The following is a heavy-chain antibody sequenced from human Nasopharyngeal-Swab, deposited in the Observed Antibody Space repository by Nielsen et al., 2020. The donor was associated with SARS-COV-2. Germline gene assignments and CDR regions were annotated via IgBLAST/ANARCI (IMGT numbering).Heavy chain of an antibody. CDR2: IYTSGST. CDR3: ARGAVAVRHFDY. J-gene: IGHJ4*02. CDR1: GGSISSGSYY. D-gene: IGHD6-19*01. Sequence: SETLSLTCTVSGGSISSGSYYWSWIRQPAGKGLEWIGRIYTSGSTNYNPSLKSRVTISVDTSKNQFSLKLSSVTAAGTAVYYCARGAVAVRHFDYWGQGTLVTVSS. V-gene: IGHV4-61*02.